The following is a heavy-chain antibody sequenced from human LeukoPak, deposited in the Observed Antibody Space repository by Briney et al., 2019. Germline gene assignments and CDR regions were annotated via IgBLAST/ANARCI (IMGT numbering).Heavy chain of an antibody. CDR1: GGTFSSYA. CDR2: IIPIFGTA. CDR3: ARGGRLYQLLYNWFDP. Sequence: SVKVSCKASGGTFSSYAISWVRQAPGQGLEWMGGIIPIFGTANYAQKFQGRVTITADESTSTAYMELSSLRSEDTAVYYCARGGRLYQLLYNWFDPWGQGTLVTASS. D-gene: IGHD2-2*01. J-gene: IGHJ5*02. V-gene: IGHV1-69*13.